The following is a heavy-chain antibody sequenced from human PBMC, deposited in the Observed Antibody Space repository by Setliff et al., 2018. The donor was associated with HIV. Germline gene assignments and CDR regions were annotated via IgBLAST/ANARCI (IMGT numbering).Heavy chain of an antibody. V-gene: IGHV5-51*01. CDR3: ATSPGTHSSSSASYFDY. Sequence: PGESLKISCQGSGYSFTSYWIGWVRQMPGKGLEWMGLIYPGDSDTRYSPSFQGQVTLSADKSISTAYLQWSSLKASDTAMYYRATSPGTHSSSSASYFDYWGRGTLVTVSS. CDR2: IYPGDSDT. CDR1: GYSFTSYW. D-gene: IGHD6-6*01. J-gene: IGHJ4*02.